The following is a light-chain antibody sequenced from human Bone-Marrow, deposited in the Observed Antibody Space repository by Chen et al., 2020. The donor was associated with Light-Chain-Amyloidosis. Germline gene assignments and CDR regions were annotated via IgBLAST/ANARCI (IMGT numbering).Light chain of an antibody. V-gene: IGLV3-25*03. CDR2: RDT. Sequence: SYELTQPPSVSLSPGQTARITCSGDDLPTKYAYWYQQKPGQAPVLVIHRDTERPSGISERFSGSSSGTTATLTISGVQAEDEADYLCQSADSSGTYEVIFGGGTKLTVL. CDR1: DLPTKY. CDR3: QSADSSGTYEVI. J-gene: IGLJ2*01.